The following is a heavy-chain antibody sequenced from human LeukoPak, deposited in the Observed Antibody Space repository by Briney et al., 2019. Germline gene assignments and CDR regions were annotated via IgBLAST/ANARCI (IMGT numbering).Heavy chain of an antibody. V-gene: IGHV1-2*06. J-gene: IGHJ4*02. CDR1: GQSLTGYF. CDR3: ARLGLHGSGTYYFFDY. D-gene: IGHD3-10*01. Sequence: GASVKVSCKASGQSLTGYFIHWVRQAPGQGLEWVGRIDPNTGDTIYAQNFQGRVTVTSATSISMAYMELSRLTSDDTAVYFCARLGLHGSGTYYFFDYWGQGTLVTVSS. CDR2: IDPNTGDT.